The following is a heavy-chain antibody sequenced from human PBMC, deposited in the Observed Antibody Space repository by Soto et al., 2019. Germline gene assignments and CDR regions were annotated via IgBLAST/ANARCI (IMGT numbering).Heavy chain of an antibody. J-gene: IGHJ4*01. CDR3: ASLGYCSGADCHGTR. CDR2: IYQSGST. D-gene: IGHD2-8*02. Sequence: PSETLSLTCAVSGGSVSSNNWLTWFRQPPGQGLEWIGEIYQSGSTNYNPSLKSRVTISVDKFKNQFSLKLTSVTAADTAVYFCASLGYCSGADCHGTRWGQGILVTVSS. V-gene: IGHV4-4*02. CDR1: GGSVSSNNW.